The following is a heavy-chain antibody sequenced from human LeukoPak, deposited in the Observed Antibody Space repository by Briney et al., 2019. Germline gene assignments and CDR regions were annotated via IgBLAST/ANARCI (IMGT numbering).Heavy chain of an antibody. J-gene: IGHJ4*02. CDR1: GFTFSTYS. D-gene: IGHD6-6*01. V-gene: IGHV3-48*01. CDR2: ISDSSSTI. Sequence: GGSLRLSCAASGFTFSTYSMNWVRQAPGKGLEWVSYISDSSSTIFYADSVKGRFTISRDNAKNSVYLQMNSLRAEDTAVYYCAREGAARTIDYWGQGTLVTVSS. CDR3: AREGAARTIDY.